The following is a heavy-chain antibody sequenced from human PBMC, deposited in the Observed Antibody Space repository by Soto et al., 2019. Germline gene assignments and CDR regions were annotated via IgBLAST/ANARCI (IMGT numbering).Heavy chain of an antibody. Sequence: GQLVQSGAEVKRPGASVKVSCRASGYTFTSYGISWVRQAPGQGLEWMGWISAYNGDTKLSQKFEARVSMPTDTSTNTAYMELRSLRSDDTADYYCARDSITNKAMVTWALDIWGQGTMVTVSS. V-gene: IGHV1-18*01. D-gene: IGHD5-18*01. J-gene: IGHJ3*02. CDR2: ISAYNGDT. CDR1: GYTFTSYG. CDR3: ARDSITNKAMVTWALDI.